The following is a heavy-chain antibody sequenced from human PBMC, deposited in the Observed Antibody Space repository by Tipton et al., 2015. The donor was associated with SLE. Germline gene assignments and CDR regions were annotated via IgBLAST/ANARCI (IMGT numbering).Heavy chain of an antibody. D-gene: IGHD3-22*01. CDR1: GYTFTNYG. Sequence: QSGAEVKKPGASVKVSCKASGYTFTNYGISWVRQAPGQGLEWMGWISAYNGNTNYAQKLQGRVTMTTDTSTSTAYMELRSLRSDDTAVYYCARTITMIVVVDAFDIWGQGTMVTVSS. J-gene: IGHJ3*02. CDR2: ISAYNGNT. CDR3: ARTITMIVVVDAFDI. V-gene: IGHV1-18*01.